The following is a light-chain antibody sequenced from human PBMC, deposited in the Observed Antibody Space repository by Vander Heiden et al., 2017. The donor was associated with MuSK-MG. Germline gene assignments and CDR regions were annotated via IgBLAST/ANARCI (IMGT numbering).Light chain of an antibody. CDR3: MQALQAPRT. CDR1: QSLLHSNGYNY. J-gene: IGKJ1*01. Sequence: DMVMTESPLSLPVTPGGPASISCRSSQSLLHSNGYNYLDWYLQKPGQSPQLLIYLGPNRASGVPDRFTASGSGTDFTLKISRVEAEDVGVYYCMQALQAPRTFGQGTKVEIK. V-gene: IGKV2-28*01. CDR2: LGP.